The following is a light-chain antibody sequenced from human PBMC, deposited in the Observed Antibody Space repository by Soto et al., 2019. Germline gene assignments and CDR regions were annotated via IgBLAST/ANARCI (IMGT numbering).Light chain of an antibody. Sequence: DIQMTQSPSTLSASVGDRVTITCRASQSISSWLAWYQQKPGKAPKVLIYDASTLESGVPSRFSGGGSETEFTLTITSLQPDDFATYYCQEYTTYSRTFGQGTKVEVK. CDR3: QEYTTYSRT. CDR2: DAS. CDR1: QSISSW. V-gene: IGKV1-5*01. J-gene: IGKJ1*01.